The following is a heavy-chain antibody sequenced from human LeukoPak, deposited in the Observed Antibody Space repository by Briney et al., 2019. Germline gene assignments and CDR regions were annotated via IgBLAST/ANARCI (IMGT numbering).Heavy chain of an antibody. CDR2: IYYSGST. Sequence: PSETLSLTCTVSGGSISSSSYYWGWIRQPPGKGLEWIGSIYYSGSTYYNPSLKSRVTISVDTSKNQFSLKLSSVTAADTAVYYCARGRATIVDYWGQGTLVTVSS. CDR3: ARGRATIVDY. J-gene: IGHJ4*02. CDR1: GGSISSSSYY. D-gene: IGHD5-12*01. V-gene: IGHV4-39*07.